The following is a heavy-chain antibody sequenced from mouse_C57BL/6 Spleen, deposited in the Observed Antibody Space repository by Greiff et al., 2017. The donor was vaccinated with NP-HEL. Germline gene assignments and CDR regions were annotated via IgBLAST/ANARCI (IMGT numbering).Heavy chain of an antibody. D-gene: IGHD1-1*01. J-gene: IGHJ2*01. CDR1: GFNIKDYY. CDR2: IDPEDGET. Sequence: VHVKQSGAELVKPGASVKLSCTASGFNIKDYYMHLVKQRPYQGLEWIGRIDPEDGETKYAPKFQGKATITADTSSNTAYLQLSSLTSEDTAVYYCARPTDVYFDYWGQGTTLTVSS. V-gene: IGHV14-2*01. CDR3: ARPTDVYFDY.